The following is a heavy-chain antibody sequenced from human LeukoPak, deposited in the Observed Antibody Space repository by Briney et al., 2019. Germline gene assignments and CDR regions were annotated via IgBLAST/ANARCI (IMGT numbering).Heavy chain of an antibody. CDR2: FDPEDGET. V-gene: IGHV1-24*01. Sequence: ASVKVSCKVSGYSHTELSMHWVRQAPGKGLEWMGGFDPEDGETIYAQKFRGRVTMTEDTSTDTAYMEVNNLRSEDTAVYYCATDPPYDNYYGDFYFDYWGQGTLVTVSS. J-gene: IGHJ4*02. D-gene: IGHD4-17*01. CDR3: ATDPPYDNYYGDFYFDY. CDR1: GYSHTELS.